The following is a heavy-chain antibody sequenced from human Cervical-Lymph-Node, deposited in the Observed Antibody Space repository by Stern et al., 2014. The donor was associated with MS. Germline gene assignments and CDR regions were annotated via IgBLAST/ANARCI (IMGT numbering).Heavy chain of an antibody. CDR3: ARTPLLVVNAGSYFDY. D-gene: IGHD2-15*01. CDR2: IIPIFGTA. V-gene: IGHV1-69*06. J-gene: IGHJ4*02. Sequence: VQLVESGAEVKKPGSSVKVSCKASGGTFSSYAISWVRQAPGQGLEWMGGIIPIFGTANYAQKFQGRVTITADKSTSTAYMELSSLRSEDTAVYYCARTPLLVVNAGSYFDYWGQGTLVTVSS. CDR1: GGTFSSYA.